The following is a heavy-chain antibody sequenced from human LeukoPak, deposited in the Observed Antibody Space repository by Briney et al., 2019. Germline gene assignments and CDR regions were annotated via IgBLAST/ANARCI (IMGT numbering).Heavy chain of an antibody. D-gene: IGHD3-16*02. V-gene: IGHV1-2*02. CDR3: ATEVGGIPY. CDR2: IDPNNGGT. CDR1: GYTFSGYY. J-gene: IGHJ4*02. Sequence: ASVKVSCKASGYTFSGYYMHWMRQAPGQGLEWMGWIDPNNGGTNYAQKFQGRVTMTRDTSISAAYMELSRLRSDDTAMYYCATEVGGIPYWGQGTLVTVSS.